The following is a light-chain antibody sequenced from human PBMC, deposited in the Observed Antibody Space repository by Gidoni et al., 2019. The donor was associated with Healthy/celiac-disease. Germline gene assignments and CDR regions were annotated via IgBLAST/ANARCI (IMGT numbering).Light chain of an antibody. Sequence: DIVMPQSPDSLAVSLGERATINCKSSQSVLYSSNNKNYLAWYQQKPGQPPKLRIYWASTRESGVPDRFSGSGSGTDFTLTISSLQAEDVAVYYCQQYYSGYTFGQGTKLEIK. J-gene: IGKJ2*01. V-gene: IGKV4-1*01. CDR3: QQYYSGYT. CDR2: WAS. CDR1: QSVLYSSNNKNY.